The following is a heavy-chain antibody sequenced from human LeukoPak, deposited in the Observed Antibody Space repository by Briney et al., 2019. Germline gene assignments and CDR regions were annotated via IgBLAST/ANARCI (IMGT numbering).Heavy chain of an antibody. D-gene: IGHD3-3*01. CDR1: GSSISSYY. CDR2: IYYSGST. J-gene: IGHJ4*02. CDR3: ARHSNTGYITDY. Sequence: SETLSLTCTVSGSSISSYYWSWIRQPPGKGLEWIGYIYYSGSTNYNPSLKSRVTISVDTSKNQFSLKLSSVTAADTAAYYCARHSNTGYITDYWGQGTLVTVSS. V-gene: IGHV4-59*08.